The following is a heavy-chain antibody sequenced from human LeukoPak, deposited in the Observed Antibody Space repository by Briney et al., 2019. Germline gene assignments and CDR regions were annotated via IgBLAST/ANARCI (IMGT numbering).Heavy chain of an antibody. Sequence: SETLSLTCTVSAYSISDGFVWGLIRQPPGKGLEWIASIYHSGTTYYNPSLRSRVTMSVDTSNNQFSLKLSSVTAADTAMYFCTRLSHVAGAPKVSWFDPWGQGTLVTVSS. J-gene: IGHJ5*02. D-gene: IGHD1-26*01. CDR1: AYSISDGFV. CDR2: IYHSGTT. CDR3: TRLSHVAGAPKVSWFDP. V-gene: IGHV4-38-2*02.